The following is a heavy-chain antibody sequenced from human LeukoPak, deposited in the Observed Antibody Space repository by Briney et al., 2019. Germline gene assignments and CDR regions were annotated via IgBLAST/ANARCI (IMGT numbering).Heavy chain of an antibody. D-gene: IGHD6-25*01. CDR2: FSYSGST. CDR1: SGSISSTSYY. J-gene: IGHJ3*02. CDR3: AKYSTGDAFDI. V-gene: IGHV4-39*01. Sequence: KPSETLSLTCTVSSGSISSTSYYWGWIRQPPGKGLEWIGSFSYSGSTYYNPSLKSRVPISVDTSKNQFSLKLNSVTAADTAVYYCAKYSTGDAFDIWGQGTMVTVSS.